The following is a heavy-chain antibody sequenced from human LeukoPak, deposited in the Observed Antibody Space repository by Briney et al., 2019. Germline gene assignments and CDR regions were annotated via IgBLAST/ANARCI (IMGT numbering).Heavy chain of an antibody. V-gene: IGHV4-30-4*08. CDR2: IYYSGST. CDR1: GGSISCGDYY. CDR3: ARAGVFAWFDP. D-gene: IGHD1-14*01. J-gene: IGHJ5*02. Sequence: SETLSLTCTVSGGSISCGDYYWSSIRQPPGKGLEWIGYIYYSGSTYYNPSLKSRVTISVDTSKNQFSLKLSSVTAADTAVYYCARAGVFAWFDPWGQGTLVTVFS.